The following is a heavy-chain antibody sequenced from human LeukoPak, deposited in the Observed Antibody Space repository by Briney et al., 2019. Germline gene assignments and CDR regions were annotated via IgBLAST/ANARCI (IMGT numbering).Heavy chain of an antibody. CDR2: INPNDGDT. D-gene: IGHD2-2*01. V-gene: IGHV1-2*02. Sequence: ASVKVSCKASGYTFTDYYMHWVRQAPGQGLEWMGWINPNDGDTNYAQKFQGRVTMTRDTSISTAHMEVSRLRSDDTAVYYCARANFLYCSSTTCLFDYWGQGTLVTVSS. CDR3: ARANFLYCSSTTCLFDY. J-gene: IGHJ4*02. CDR1: GYTFTDYY.